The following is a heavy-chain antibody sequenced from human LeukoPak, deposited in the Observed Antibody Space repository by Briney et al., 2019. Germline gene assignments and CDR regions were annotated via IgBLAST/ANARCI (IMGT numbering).Heavy chain of an antibody. J-gene: IGHJ5*02. D-gene: IGHD2-2*01. V-gene: IGHV1-69*01. CDR1: GGTFSSYA. Sequence: SVKVSCKASGGTFSSYAISWVRQAPGQGLEWMGGIIPIFGTANYAQKFQGRVTITADESTSTAYMELSSLRSGDTAVYYCARGGYCSSTSCFIDNWFDPWGQGTLVTVSS. CDR2: IIPIFGTA. CDR3: ARGGYCSSTSCFIDNWFDP.